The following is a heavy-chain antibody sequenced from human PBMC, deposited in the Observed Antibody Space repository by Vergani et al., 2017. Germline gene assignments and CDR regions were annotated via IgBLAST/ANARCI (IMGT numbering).Heavy chain of an antibody. Sequence: EVQLVESGGGLVQPGGSLKLSCAASGFTFSGSAMHWVRQASGKGLEWAGRIRSKANSYATGYAASVKGRFTISRDDSQNTAYLKMSSLKTEDTAVYYCTSGMAVAGLDYWGQGTLVTVSS. D-gene: IGHD6-19*01. CDR2: IRSKANSYAT. CDR1: GFTFSGSA. V-gene: IGHV3-73*02. CDR3: TSGMAVAGLDY. J-gene: IGHJ4*02.